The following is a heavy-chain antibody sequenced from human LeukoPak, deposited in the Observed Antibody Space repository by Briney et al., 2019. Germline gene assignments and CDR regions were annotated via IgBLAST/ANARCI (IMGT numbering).Heavy chain of an antibody. Sequence: ASVKVSCKAPGYTFNSYGITWVRQAPGQGLEWMGWISAYNGNTIYAQRLQGRVTMTTDTTTSTAYMELRSLTSDDTAIYYCARAQRWLPLDYWGQGTLVTVSS. CDR2: ISAYNGNT. V-gene: IGHV1-18*01. CDR1: GYTFNSYG. D-gene: IGHD5-24*01. CDR3: ARAQRWLPLDY. J-gene: IGHJ4*02.